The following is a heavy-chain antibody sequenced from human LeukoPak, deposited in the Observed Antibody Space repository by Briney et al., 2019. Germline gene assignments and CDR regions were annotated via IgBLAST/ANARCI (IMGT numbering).Heavy chain of an antibody. V-gene: IGHV3-13*04. CDR2: SGTVGDT. CDR1: GFTSSAYD. J-gene: IGHJ4*02. CDR3: VRAAMPYIINGRRFDY. Sequence: PGESLRLSCAASGFTSSAYDMHWARQITGGGLEWVSTSGTVGDTFYSDSVKGRFTISRENAKNSVHLQMNSLRVEDSAIYFCVRAAMPYIINGRRFDYWGQGTLVTVSS. D-gene: IGHD2-2*01.